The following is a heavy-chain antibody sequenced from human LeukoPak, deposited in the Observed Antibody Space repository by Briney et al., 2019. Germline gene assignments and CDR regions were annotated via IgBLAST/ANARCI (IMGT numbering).Heavy chain of an antibody. Sequence: ASETLSLTCAVYGGSFSGYYWSWIRQPPGKGLEWIGEINHSGSTNYNPSLKSRVTISVDTSKNQFSLKLSSVTAADTAVYYCARDTYYDILTGYYSDYWGQGTLVTVSS. D-gene: IGHD3-9*01. CDR1: GGSFSGYY. V-gene: IGHV4-34*01. J-gene: IGHJ4*02. CDR3: ARDTYYDILTGYYSDY. CDR2: INHSGST.